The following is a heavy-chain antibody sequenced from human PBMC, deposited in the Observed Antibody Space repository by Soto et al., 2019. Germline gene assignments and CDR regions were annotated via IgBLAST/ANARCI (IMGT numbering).Heavy chain of an antibody. CDR3: AREVRFLLGGGVPNYGMDV. CDR2: INPNSGGT. Sequence: GASVKVSCKASGYTFTGYYMHWVRQAPGQGLEWMGWINPNSGGTNYAQKFQGWVTMTRDTSISTAYMELSRLRSDDTAVYYCAREVRFLLGGGVPNYGMDVWGQGTTVTVSS. D-gene: IGHD3-16*01. V-gene: IGHV1-2*04. J-gene: IGHJ6*02. CDR1: GYTFTGYY.